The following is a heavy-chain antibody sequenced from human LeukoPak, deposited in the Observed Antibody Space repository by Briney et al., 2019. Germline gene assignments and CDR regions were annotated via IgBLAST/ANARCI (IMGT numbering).Heavy chain of an antibody. J-gene: IGHJ4*02. CDR3: AKASAYSTTFDY. V-gene: IGHV3-9*01. CDR1: GFTFDDYA. D-gene: IGHD6-13*01. Sequence: SLTLSCAVSGFTFDDYAMHWVRQAPGKGLEWVSCISWNSGSIGYADSVKGRFTISRDNAKNSLYLQMNSLRAEDTALYYCAKASAYSTTFDYWGQGTRVTVSS. CDR2: ISWNSGSI.